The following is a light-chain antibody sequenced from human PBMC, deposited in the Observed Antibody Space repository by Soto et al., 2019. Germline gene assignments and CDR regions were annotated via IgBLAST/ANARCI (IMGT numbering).Light chain of an antibody. CDR3: QQYNVWPLT. CDR1: QSVSSSY. V-gene: IGKV3-20*01. Sequence: EIVLTQSPGTLSLSPGERATLSCRASQSVSSSYLAWYQQTPGQAPRLLIYGASSRATGIPDRFSGSGSGTDFTLTISSLQSEDFAVYYCQQYNVWPLTFGGGTKVEFK. J-gene: IGKJ4*01. CDR2: GAS.